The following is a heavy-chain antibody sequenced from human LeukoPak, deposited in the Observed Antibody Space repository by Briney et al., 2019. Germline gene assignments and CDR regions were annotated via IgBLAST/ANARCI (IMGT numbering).Heavy chain of an antibody. V-gene: IGHV4-59*01. J-gene: IGHJ4*02. Sequence: PSETLSLTCTVSGGSISSYYWSWIRQPPGKGLEWIGYIYYSGSTNYNPSLKSRVTISVDTSKNQFSLKLSSVTAADTAVYYCAREIRWLQSKLFDYWGQGTLVTVSS. CDR3: AREIRWLQSKLFDY. D-gene: IGHD5-24*01. CDR1: GGSISSYY. CDR2: IYYSGST.